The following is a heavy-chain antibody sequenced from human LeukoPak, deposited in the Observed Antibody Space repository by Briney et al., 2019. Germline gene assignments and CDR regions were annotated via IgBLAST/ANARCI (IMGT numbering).Heavy chain of an antibody. D-gene: IGHD3-22*01. V-gene: IGHV4-30-4*01. CDR3: ARARRDYYDSSGYGEYFDY. CDR1: TYSISSGDYY. CDR2: IYYSGST. J-gene: IGHJ4*02. Sequence: ASETLSLTCTVSTYSISSGDYYWSWIRQPPGKGLEWIGYIYYSGSTYYNPSLKSRVTISVDTSKNQFSLKLSSVTAADTAVYYCARARRDYYDSSGYGEYFDYWGQGTLVTVSS.